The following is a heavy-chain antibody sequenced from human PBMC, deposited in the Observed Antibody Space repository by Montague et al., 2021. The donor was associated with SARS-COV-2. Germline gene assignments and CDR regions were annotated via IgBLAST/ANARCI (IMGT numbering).Heavy chain of an antibody. V-gene: IGHV4-34*01. Sequence: SETLSLTRAVYGGSLSGYYWTWIRQPPGKGLEWIGEINHSGSTNYDPFLKSRVTISVDTSNNQFSLKLRSVTAADTAVYYCARVPSETPNYDFWSGYFDNWFDPWGQGTLVTVSS. CDR2: INHSGST. J-gene: IGHJ5*02. CDR3: ARVPSETPNYDFWSGYFDNWFDP. D-gene: IGHD3-3*01. CDR1: GGSLSGYY.